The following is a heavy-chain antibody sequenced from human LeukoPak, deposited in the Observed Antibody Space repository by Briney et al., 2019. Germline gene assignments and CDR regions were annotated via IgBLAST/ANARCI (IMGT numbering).Heavy chain of an antibody. J-gene: IGHJ4*02. D-gene: IGHD1-26*01. V-gene: IGHV3-23*01. CDR1: GFTFSSYA. Sequence: GGSLRLSCAASGFTFSSYAMSWVRQAPGKGLEWVSAISGSGGSTYYADSAKGRFTISRDNSKNTLYLQVNSLRAEDTAVYYCGRDLGGRSGYWGQGTLVTVSS. CDR2: ISGSGGST. CDR3: GRDLGGRSGY.